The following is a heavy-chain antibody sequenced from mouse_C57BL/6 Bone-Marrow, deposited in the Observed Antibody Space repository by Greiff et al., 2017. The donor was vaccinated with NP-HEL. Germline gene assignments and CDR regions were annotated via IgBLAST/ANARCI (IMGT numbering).Heavy chain of an antibody. CDR3: ARLRGVLRSFDY. J-gene: IGHJ2*01. D-gene: IGHD1-1*01. Sequence: QVQLQQCGAELVKPGASVKISCKASGYAFSSYWMNWVKQRPGKGLEWIGQIYPGDGDTNYNGKFKGKATLTADKSSSTAYMQLSSLTSEDSAVYFCARLRGVLRSFDYWGQGTTLTVSS. CDR2: IYPGDGDT. V-gene: IGHV1-80*01. CDR1: GYAFSSYW.